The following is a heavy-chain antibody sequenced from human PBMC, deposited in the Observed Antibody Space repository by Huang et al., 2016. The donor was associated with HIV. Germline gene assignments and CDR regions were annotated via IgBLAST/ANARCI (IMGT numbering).Heavy chain of an antibody. V-gene: IGHV1-8*03. Sequence: QVQLVQSGTEVKKPGASVKVSCKASGYTFTTYDINWVRQATGKGLEWMGWMNPNSGNTGYAQKVQGRVIITRNTSINTAYMELSSLTSEDTAMYFCARDLSGSHRGGWFDPWGQGTLVVVSS. CDR1: GYTFTTYD. CDR2: MNPNSGNT. CDR3: ARDLSGSHRGGWFDP. J-gene: IGHJ5*02. D-gene: IGHD1-26*01.